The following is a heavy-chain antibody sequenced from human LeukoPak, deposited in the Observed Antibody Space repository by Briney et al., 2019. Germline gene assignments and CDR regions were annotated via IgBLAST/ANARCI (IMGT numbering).Heavy chain of an antibody. Sequence: GGSLRLSCAASGFTFSSYSMNWVRQAPGKGLEWVSSISSSSSYIYYADSVKGRFTISRDNAKNSLYLQMNSLRAEDTAVYYCARAALLRFLEWPLDYWGQGTLVTVSS. CDR2: ISSSSSYI. CDR1: GFTFSSYS. V-gene: IGHV3-21*01. J-gene: IGHJ4*02. CDR3: ARAALLRFLEWPLDY. D-gene: IGHD3-3*01.